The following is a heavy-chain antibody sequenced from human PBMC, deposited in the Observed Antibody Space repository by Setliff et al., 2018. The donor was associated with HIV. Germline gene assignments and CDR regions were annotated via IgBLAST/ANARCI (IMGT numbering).Heavy chain of an antibody. D-gene: IGHD3-3*01. Sequence: KASETLSLTCAVYGGSFSGYSWTWIRQSPGKGPEWIGEMNHSEHYYNPTLKSRVTIPMDTSKNQFSLELSSVTAADTALYYCARTITTFGVIGRGGRMDVWGKGTTVTVSS. V-gene: IGHV4-34*01. CDR2: MNHSEH. J-gene: IGHJ6*04. CDR3: ARTITTFGVIGRGGRMDV. CDR1: GGSFSGYS.